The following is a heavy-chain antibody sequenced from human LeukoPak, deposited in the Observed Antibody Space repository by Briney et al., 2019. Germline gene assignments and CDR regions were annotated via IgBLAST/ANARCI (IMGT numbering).Heavy chain of an antibody. D-gene: IGHD7-27*01. CDR2: IRPSGSDM. J-gene: IGHJ4*02. CDR1: GFTFSGFS. CDR3: VRDFNWAFDS. Sequence: GGSLRLSCAASGFTFSGFSLNWVRQAPGKGLEWISNIRPSGSDMYYAASVKGRFTISRDSATNSLYLHMNNLKVDDSAVYFCVRDFNWAFDSWGQGTLVTVSS. V-gene: IGHV3-48*01.